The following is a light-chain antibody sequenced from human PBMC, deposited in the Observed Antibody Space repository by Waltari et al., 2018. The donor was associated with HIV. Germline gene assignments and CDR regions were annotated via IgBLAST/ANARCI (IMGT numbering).Light chain of an antibody. CDR1: SNDVGYYNL. CDR2: EVT. CDR3: CSYAGSTVFYV. V-gene: IGLV2-23*02. Sequence: QSALTQPASVSGSPGQSITISCTGPSNDVGYYNLVSWYQHYPGKAPKLIIYEVTKRPSGASNRFSGSKSDNTASLTISGLQADDEADYYCCSYAGSTVFYVFGTGTKVTVL. J-gene: IGLJ1*01.